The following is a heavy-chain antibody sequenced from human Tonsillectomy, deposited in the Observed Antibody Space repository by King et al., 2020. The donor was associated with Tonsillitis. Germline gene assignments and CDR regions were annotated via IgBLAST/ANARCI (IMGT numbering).Heavy chain of an antibody. D-gene: IGHD1-26*01. Sequence: VQLVESGGGVVQPGRSLRLSCAASGFIFSNYAIHWVRQAPGKGLEWVAVISYDGSNIYYADSVKGRFTISRDNSMSTLYLQMNSLRAEDTAVYYCASIKGWDLSRIDGLDIWGQGTRVTVSS. CDR2: ISYDGSNI. CDR3: ASIKGWDLSRIDGLDI. CDR1: GFIFSNYA. V-gene: IGHV3-30*01. J-gene: IGHJ3*02.